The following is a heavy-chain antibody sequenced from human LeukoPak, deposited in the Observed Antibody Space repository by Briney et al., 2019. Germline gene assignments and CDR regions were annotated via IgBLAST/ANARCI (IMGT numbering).Heavy chain of an antibody. CDR3: ARGVTAGVDV. J-gene: IGHJ6*02. CDR2: MNPNSGNT. CDR1: GYTFTSYD. V-gene: IGHV1-8*01. Sequence: ASVKVSCKASGYTFTSYDINWVRQATGQGLEWMGWMNPNSGNTGYAQKFQGRVTMTRNTSIRTAYMELTSLTSEDTAVYYCARGVTAGVDVWGQGTTVTVSS.